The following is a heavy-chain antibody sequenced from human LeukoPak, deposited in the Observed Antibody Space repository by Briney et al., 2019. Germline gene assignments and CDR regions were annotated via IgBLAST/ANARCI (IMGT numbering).Heavy chain of an antibody. V-gene: IGHV3-23*01. Sequence: PGRSLRLSCAASGFTFSSYAMSSVRQAPGKGLEWVSAISGSGGSTYYADSVKGRFTISRDNSKNTLYLQMNSLRAEDTAVYYCAKDSRVRGLPDYYYYMDVWGKGTTVTVSS. J-gene: IGHJ6*03. D-gene: IGHD2-21*02. CDR3: AKDSRVRGLPDYYYYMDV. CDR1: GFTFSSYA. CDR2: ISGSGGST.